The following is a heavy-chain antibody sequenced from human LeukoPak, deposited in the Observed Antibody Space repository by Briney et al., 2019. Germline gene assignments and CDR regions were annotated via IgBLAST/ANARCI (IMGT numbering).Heavy chain of an antibody. J-gene: IGHJ4*02. CDR1: GFTFSSYA. CDR3: AKGYMITFGGVIEY. V-gene: IGHV3-23*01. D-gene: IGHD3-16*02. Sequence: GGSLRLSCAAPGFTFSSYAMSWVRQAPGKGLEWVSAISGSGGSTYYADSVKGRFTISRDNSKNTLYLQMNSLRAEDTAVYYCAKGYMITFGGVIEYWGQGTLVTVSS. CDR2: ISGSGGST.